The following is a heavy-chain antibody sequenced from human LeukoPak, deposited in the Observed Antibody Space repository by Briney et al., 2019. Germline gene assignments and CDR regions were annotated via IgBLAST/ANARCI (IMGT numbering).Heavy chain of an antibody. V-gene: IGHV4-34*01. CDR3: ARANGEYKTTVTPWDYYYYYGMDV. D-gene: IGHD4-17*01. Sequence: SETLSLTCAVYGGSFSGYYWSWIRQPQGKGLEWIGEINHSGSTNYNPSLKSRVTISADTSKNQFSLKLSSVTAADTAVYYCARANGEYKTTVTPWDYYYYYGMDVWGQGTTVTVSS. CDR1: GGSFSGYY. CDR2: INHSGST. J-gene: IGHJ6*02.